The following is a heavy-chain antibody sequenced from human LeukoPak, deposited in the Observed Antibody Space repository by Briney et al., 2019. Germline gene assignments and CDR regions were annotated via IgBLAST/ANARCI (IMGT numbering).Heavy chain of an antibody. V-gene: IGHV3-21*01. D-gene: IGHD1-26*01. Sequence: GGSLCLSCAASGFTFSNYDMNWVRQAPGKGPEWVSSISSSGSYIYYADSVMGRFTISRDNAKNSLYLQVNSLRAEDTAVYYCARVGDSGSYSAFDYWGQGTLVTVSS. CDR3: ARVGDSGSYSAFDY. CDR1: GFTFSNYD. J-gene: IGHJ4*02. CDR2: ISSSGSYI.